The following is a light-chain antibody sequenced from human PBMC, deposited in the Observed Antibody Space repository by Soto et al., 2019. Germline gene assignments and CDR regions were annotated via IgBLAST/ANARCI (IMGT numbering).Light chain of an antibody. Sequence: EIVLTQSPDTLSLSPGERATLSCRASQSINYRCLAWYQQKPGQAPRLLISGASSRVSGIPDRFSGTGSGTDFTLTITRLDPEDFAVYYCQQLFMYPPTFGPGTKVDIK. CDR2: GAS. CDR3: QQLFMYPPT. V-gene: IGKV3-20*01. J-gene: IGKJ3*01. CDR1: QSINYRC.